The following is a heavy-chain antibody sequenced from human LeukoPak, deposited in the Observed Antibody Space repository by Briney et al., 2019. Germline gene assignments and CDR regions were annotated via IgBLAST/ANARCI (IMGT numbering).Heavy chain of an antibody. CDR3: ARDNSWNYDY. CDR2: ITPDGGGS. J-gene: IGHJ4*02. V-gene: IGHV3-30-3*01. CDR1: GFTFTAYS. Sequence: PGGSLRLSCAASGFTFTAYSMHWVRRAPGKGLEWVAVITPDGGGSYYAESAKGRFTISRDNSGNTVYLQMNSLRADDTAVYYCARDNSWNYDYWGQGTLVTVSS. D-gene: IGHD1-7*01.